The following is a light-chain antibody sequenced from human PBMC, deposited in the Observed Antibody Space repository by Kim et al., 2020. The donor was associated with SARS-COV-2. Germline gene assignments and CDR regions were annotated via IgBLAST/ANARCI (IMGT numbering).Light chain of an antibody. CDR3: QQYGNSPRT. CDR1: QRICGSF. J-gene: IGKJ1*01. CDR2: GAS. Sequence: SPGERATLACRAHQRICGSFLAWYQQKPGQAPRLFIYGASSRAAGIPDRFSGSGSGTDFTLTISRLEPEDFAVYYCQQYGNSPRTFGQGTKVDIK. V-gene: IGKV3-20*01.